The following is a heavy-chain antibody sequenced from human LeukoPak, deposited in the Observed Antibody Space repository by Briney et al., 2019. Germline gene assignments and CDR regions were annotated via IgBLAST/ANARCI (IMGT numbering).Heavy chain of an antibody. Sequence: GRSLRLSCAASGFTFSGYSIHWVGQAPGKGLEWVAVIGNDGSAQYYSDSVKGRFTISRDNSMNTLHLQMNNLRTGDTAVYYCAREFGHGRWYFDYWGQGTLVTVSS. V-gene: IGHV3-33*08. J-gene: IGHJ4*02. CDR2: IGNDGSAQ. CDR3: AREFGHGRWYFDY. CDR1: GFTFSGYS. D-gene: IGHD4-23*01.